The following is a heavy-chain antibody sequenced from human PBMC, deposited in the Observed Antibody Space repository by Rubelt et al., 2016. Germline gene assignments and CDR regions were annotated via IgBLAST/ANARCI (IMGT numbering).Heavy chain of an antibody. CDR3: ARHGSAGSSWPFDD. CDR2: IYYSGSA. V-gene: IGHV4-59*08. D-gene: IGHD6-13*01. CDR1: GGSISTYY. Sequence: QVQLQESGPGLVKPSETLSLTCAVSGGSISTYYWSWIRQPPGKGLEWIGYIYYSGSANYNPSLKSRVTISVDTSKNQFSCRLASVTATDTAVYYCARHGSAGSSWPFDDWGQGTQVTGSS. J-gene: IGHJ4*02.